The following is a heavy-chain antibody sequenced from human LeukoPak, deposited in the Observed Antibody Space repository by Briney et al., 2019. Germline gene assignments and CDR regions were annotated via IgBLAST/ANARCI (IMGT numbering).Heavy chain of an antibody. CDR1: GFTFDDYA. Sequence: GGSLRLSCAASGFTFDDYAMHWVRQAPGKGLEWVSLISGDGGSTYYADSVKGRFTISRDNSKNSLYLQMYSLRTEDTALYYCVRDGAGGGSYYGDCWGQGTLVTVSS. CDR3: VRDGAGGGSYYGDC. V-gene: IGHV3-43*02. CDR2: ISGDGGST. J-gene: IGHJ4*02. D-gene: IGHD1-26*01.